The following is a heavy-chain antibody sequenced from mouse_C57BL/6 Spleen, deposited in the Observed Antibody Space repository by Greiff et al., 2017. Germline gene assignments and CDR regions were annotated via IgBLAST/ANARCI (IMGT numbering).Heavy chain of an antibody. D-gene: IGHD1-3*01. CDR2: INPNNGGT. CDR1: GYTFTDYN. V-gene: IGHV1-22*01. Sequence: EVQLQQSGPELVKPGASVKMSCTASGYTFTDYNMHWVKQSHGKSLEWIGYINPNNGGTSYNQKFKGKVTLTVNKSSSTAYMELRSLTTEDSAVYYCARYNRNAMDYWGQGTSVTVSS. CDR3: ARYNRNAMDY. J-gene: IGHJ4*01.